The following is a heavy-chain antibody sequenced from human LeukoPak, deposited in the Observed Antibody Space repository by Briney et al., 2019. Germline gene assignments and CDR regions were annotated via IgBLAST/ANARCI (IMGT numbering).Heavy chain of an antibody. CDR2: IKTKTVGGTI. Sequence: GGSLRLSCAASGFTFSNAWMNWVRQAPGKGLEWVGRIKTKTVGGTIDYAAPVKGRFTISRDDSKNMLYLQMNSLKTEDTAVYFCTTDYYDSSGYVFWGQGTLVTVSS. CDR3: TTDYYDSSGYVF. D-gene: IGHD3-22*01. V-gene: IGHV3-15*07. J-gene: IGHJ4*02. CDR1: GFTFSNAW.